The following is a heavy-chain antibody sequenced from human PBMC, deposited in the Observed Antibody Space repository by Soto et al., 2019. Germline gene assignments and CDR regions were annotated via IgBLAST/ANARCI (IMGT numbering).Heavy chain of an antibody. V-gene: IGHV1-3*01. CDR1: YTLTSNS. CDR2: INAGNGNT. D-gene: IGHD2-15*01. Sequence: YTLTSNSRYWVRQAPGQRLEWMGWINAGNGNTKYSQKFQGRVTITRDTSASTAYMELSSLRSEDTAVYYCARDIVSDVWGQGTTVTVSS. J-gene: IGHJ6*02. CDR3: ARDIVSDV.